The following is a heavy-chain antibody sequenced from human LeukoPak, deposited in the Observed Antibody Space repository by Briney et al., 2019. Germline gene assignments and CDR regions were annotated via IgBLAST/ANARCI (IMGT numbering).Heavy chain of an antibody. J-gene: IGHJ4*02. CDR2: IYYSGNT. CDR1: GGSVSGTNYY. Sequence: SETLSLTCSVSGGSVSGTNYYWAWIRQPPEKGLEWIGTIYYSGNTYYSPSLMSRVTISVDTSKNQFSLNLSSVTAADTAVYFCARAPHFFDTSGSRYYFDYWGQGALVTVSS. V-gene: IGHV4-39*07. CDR3: ARAPHFFDTSGSRYYFDY. D-gene: IGHD3-22*01.